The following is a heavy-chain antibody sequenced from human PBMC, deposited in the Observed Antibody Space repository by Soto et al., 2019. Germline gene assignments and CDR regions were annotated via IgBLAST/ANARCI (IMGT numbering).Heavy chain of an antibody. CDR3: ARGAHTMVRGVIISNWFDP. D-gene: IGHD3-10*01. J-gene: IGHJ5*02. Sequence: SQTLSLTCAISGDSVSSNSAAWNWIRQSPSRGLEWLGRTYYRSKWYNDYAVSVKSRITINPDTSKNQFSLQLNSVTPEDTAVYYCARGAHTMVRGVIISNWFDPWGQGTLVTVSS. CDR2: TYYRSKWYN. V-gene: IGHV6-1*01. CDR1: GDSVSSNSAA.